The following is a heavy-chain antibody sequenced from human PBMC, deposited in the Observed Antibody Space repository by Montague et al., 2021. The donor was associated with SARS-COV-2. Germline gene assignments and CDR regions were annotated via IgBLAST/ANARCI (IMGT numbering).Heavy chain of an antibody. J-gene: IGHJ4*02. CDR3: ARDHGRYCDNDY. D-gene: IGHD3-22*01. CDR2: ITFDGTNK. CDR1: GFTFTSYA. Sequence: SLRLSCAASGFTFTSYAMHWVRQAPGKGLEWVAVITFDGTNKYYTDSVKGRFTISRDNSKNTLYLQMHSVRPEDTAVYYCARDHGRYCDNDYWGQGTLVTVSS. V-gene: IGHV3-30-3*01.